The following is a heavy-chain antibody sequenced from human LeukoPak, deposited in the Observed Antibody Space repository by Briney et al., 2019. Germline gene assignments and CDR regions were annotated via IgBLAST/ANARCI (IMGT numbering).Heavy chain of an antibody. D-gene: IGHD1-20*01. CDR1: GFTFSSYF. V-gene: IGHV3-7*01. Sequence: GGSLRLSCAGSGFTFSSYFMTWVRQPPGKGLEWVANIKPDGSEKYYVDSVKGRFTISRDNAKNSLYFQMNSLRVDDTAVYYCASGGYNWNRLDYWGQGILVAVSS. J-gene: IGHJ4*02. CDR2: IKPDGSEK. CDR3: ASGGYNWNRLDY.